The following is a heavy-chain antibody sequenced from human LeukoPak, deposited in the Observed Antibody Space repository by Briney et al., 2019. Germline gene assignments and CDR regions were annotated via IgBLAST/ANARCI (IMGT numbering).Heavy chain of an antibody. Sequence: PGGSLRLSCAASGFTFSDYYMSWIRQAPGEGLGSVSYISSSGSTIYYADSVKGRFTISRDNAKNSLYLQMNSLRAEDTAVYYCARVATPGAFDIWGQGTMVTVSS. V-gene: IGHV3-11*01. J-gene: IGHJ3*02. CDR1: GFTFSDYY. CDR3: ARVATPGAFDI. D-gene: IGHD5-12*01. CDR2: ISSSGSTI.